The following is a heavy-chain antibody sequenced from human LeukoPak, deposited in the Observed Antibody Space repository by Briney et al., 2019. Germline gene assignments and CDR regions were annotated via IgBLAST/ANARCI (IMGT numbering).Heavy chain of an antibody. CDR1: GFSFSSHG. V-gene: IGHV3-23*01. CDR2: IIGGAGGT. Sequence: GGSLRLSCAASGFSFSSHGMSWVRQAPGKGLEWVSGIIGGAGGTYCADSVKGRFTISRDNAKNTLYLQMNSLRAEDTAVYYCAHGSMYQLDYWGQGTLVTVSS. J-gene: IGHJ4*02. CDR3: AHGSMYQLDY. D-gene: IGHD2-2*01.